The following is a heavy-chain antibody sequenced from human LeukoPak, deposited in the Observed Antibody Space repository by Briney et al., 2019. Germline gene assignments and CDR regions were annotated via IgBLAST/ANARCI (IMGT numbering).Heavy chain of an antibody. V-gene: IGHV4-4*07. CDR1: GGSISSYY. D-gene: IGHD1-26*01. CDR3: ARGTPEEGWEPTGLDY. CDR2: IHTSGST. J-gene: IGHJ4*02. Sequence: PSETLSLTCTVSGGSISSYYWSWIRQPAGKGLEWIGRIHTSGSTNYNPSLKSRVTMSVDTSKNQFSLKLSSVTAADTAVYYCARGTPEEGWEPTGLDYWGQGTLVTVSS.